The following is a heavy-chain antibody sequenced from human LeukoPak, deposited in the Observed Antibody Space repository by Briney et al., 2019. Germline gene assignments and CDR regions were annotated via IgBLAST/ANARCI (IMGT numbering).Heavy chain of an antibody. Sequence: SETLSLTCTVSGGSISSCYWSWIRQPPGGGLEWIGYIYYSGSTNYNPSLKRRVTISLDTSKSQFSLKLRSVTAADTAVYYCARSGLDSRYYFGMDVWGQGTTVTVSS. CDR2: IYYSGST. CDR3: ARSGLDSRYYFGMDV. J-gene: IGHJ6*02. V-gene: IGHV4-59*01. D-gene: IGHD5-12*01. CDR1: GGSISSCY.